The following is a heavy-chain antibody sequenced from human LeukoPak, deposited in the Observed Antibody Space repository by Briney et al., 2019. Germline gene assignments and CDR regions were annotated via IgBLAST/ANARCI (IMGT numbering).Heavy chain of an antibody. CDR1: GFTFSSYA. Sequence: GGSLRPSCAASGFTFSSYAMSWVRQAPGKGLEWVSGISGSGGSTNYADSVMGRFTISRDNSKNTLYLQMSSLRAEDTAVYYCEKGRSGSYLDAFDIWGQGTMLTVSS. V-gene: IGHV3-23*01. J-gene: IGHJ3*02. D-gene: IGHD1-26*01. CDR3: EKGRSGSYLDAFDI. CDR2: ISGSGGST.